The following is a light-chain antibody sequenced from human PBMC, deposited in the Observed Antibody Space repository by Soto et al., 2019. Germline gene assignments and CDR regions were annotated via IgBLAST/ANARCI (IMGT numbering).Light chain of an antibody. CDR2: EGS. CDR3: CSYAGSNTWV. J-gene: IGLJ3*02. CDR1: SSDVGSYNL. V-gene: IGLV2-23*01. Sequence: QSALTQPASVSGSPGQSITISCTGTSSDVGSYNLVPWYQQHPGKAPKLIIYEGSKRPSGVSNRFSGSKSGNTASLTISGLQAEDEADYCCSYAGSNTWVFGGGTKVTVL.